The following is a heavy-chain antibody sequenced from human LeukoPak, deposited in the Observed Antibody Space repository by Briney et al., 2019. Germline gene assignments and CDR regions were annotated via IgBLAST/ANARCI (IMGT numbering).Heavy chain of an antibody. CDR2: IIPIFGTA. D-gene: IGHD6-13*01. CDR1: GGTFSSYA. J-gene: IGHJ6*03. CDR3: ARDLGQQLATYYYYYYYMDV. Sequence: ASVKVSCKASGGTFSSYAISWVRQAPGQGLEWMGGIIPIFGTANYAQKFQGRVTITADKSTSTAYMELSSLRSEDTAVYYCARDLGQQLATYYYYYYYMDVWGKGTTVTVSS. V-gene: IGHV1-69*06.